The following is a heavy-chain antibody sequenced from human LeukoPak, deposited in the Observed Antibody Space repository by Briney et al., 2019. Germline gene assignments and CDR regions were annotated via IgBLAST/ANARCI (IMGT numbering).Heavy chain of an antibody. CDR3: ARAPYSSGWGGDYYYYMDV. CDR1: GGSFSGYY. J-gene: IGHJ6*03. CDR2: INHSGST. V-gene: IGHV4-34*01. D-gene: IGHD6-19*01. Sequence: SETLSLTCAVYGGSFSGYYWSWIRQPPGKGLEWIGEINHSGSTNYNPSLKSRVTISVDTSKNQFSLKLSSVTAADTAVYYCARAPYSSGWGGDYYYYMDVWGKGTTVTVSS.